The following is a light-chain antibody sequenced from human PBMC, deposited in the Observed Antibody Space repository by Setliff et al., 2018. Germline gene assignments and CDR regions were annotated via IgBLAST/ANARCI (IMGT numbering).Light chain of an antibody. V-gene: IGLV2-8*01. CDR2: EVS. J-gene: IGLJ1*01. CDR3: SSYAGSNNPDV. Sequence: QSVLAQPPSASGSPGQPVTISCTGTSSDVGGYNYVSWYQQHPGKAPKLMIYEVSKRPSGVPDRFSGSKSGNTASLTVSGLQAEDEADYYCSSYAGSNNPDVFGTGTKVNVL. CDR1: SSDVGGYNY.